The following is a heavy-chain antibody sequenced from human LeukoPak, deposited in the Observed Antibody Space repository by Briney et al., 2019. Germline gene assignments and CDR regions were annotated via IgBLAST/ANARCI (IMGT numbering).Heavy chain of an antibody. Sequence: TGGSLRLSCAASRFTFISYWMSWVRQAPGKGLEWVANIKQDGSEKYYVDSVKGRFTISRDNAKNSLYLQMNSLRGEDTAVYYCARENGGPTSAYFDYWGQGTLVTVSS. CDR3: ARENGGPTSAYFDY. J-gene: IGHJ4*02. CDR1: RFTFISYW. CDR2: IKQDGSEK. V-gene: IGHV3-7*01. D-gene: IGHD1-26*01.